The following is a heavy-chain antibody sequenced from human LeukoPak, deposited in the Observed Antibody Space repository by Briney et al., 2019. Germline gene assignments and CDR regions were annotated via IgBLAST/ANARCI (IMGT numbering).Heavy chain of an antibody. Sequence: PGGSLRLSCAASGFTFTSYEMNWVRQAPGKGLEWVSYISSSGSTIYYADSVKGRFTISRDNAKNSLYLQVNSLRAEDTAVYYCARDSAAIAVTYWGQGTLVTVSS. D-gene: IGHD6-19*01. CDR1: GFTFTSYE. V-gene: IGHV3-48*03. J-gene: IGHJ4*02. CDR2: ISSSGSTI. CDR3: ARDSAAIAVTY.